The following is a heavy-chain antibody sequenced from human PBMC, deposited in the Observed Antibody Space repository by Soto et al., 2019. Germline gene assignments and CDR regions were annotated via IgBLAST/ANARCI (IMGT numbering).Heavy chain of an antibody. J-gene: IGHJ6*02. V-gene: IGHV4-61*01. CDR3: ARDYSMVRRNYYYGMDV. Sequence: SETLSLTCTVSGDSVSSGSYYWSWIRQPPGKGLEWIGYIYYSGSTNYNPSLKSRVTISVDTSKNQFSLKLSSVTAADTAVYFCARDYSMVRRNYYYGMDVWGQGTTVTVSS. CDR1: GDSVSSGSYY. D-gene: IGHD3-10*01. CDR2: IYYSGST.